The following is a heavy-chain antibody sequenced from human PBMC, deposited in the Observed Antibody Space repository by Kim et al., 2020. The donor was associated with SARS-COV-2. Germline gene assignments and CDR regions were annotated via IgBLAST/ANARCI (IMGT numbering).Heavy chain of an antibody. D-gene: IGHD1-7*01. CDR3: ARLTGTTWGDDY. V-gene: IGHV3-48*03. J-gene: IGHJ4*02. Sequence: YADSVKGRFTLSRDNAKNSLYLQMNSLRAEDTAVYYCARLTGTTWGDDYWGQGTLVTVSS.